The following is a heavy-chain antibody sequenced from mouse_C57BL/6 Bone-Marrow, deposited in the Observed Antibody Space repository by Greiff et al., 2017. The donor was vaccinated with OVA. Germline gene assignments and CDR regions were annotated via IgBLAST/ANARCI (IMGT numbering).Heavy chain of an antibody. J-gene: IGHJ4*01. CDR3: ARRVRLYAMDY. D-gene: IGHD2-14*01. CDR2: IWSGGST. Sequence: QVQLQQSGPGLVQPSPSLSITCTASGFSLTSYGVHWVRQSPGKGLEWLGVIWSGGSTDYYAAFISSLSISTAKPTCQVFFNMNSLQADDAAIYYCARRVRLYAMDYWGQGTSVTVSS. CDR1: GFSLTSYG. V-gene: IGHV2-2*01.